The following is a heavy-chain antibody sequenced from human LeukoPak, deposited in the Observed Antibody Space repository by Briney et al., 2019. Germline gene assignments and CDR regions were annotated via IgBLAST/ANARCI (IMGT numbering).Heavy chain of an antibody. CDR1: GGFFSGYY. CDR3: AIMAASGIPRGYYYVDV. V-gene: IGHV4-34*01. CDR2: TDHSGST. D-gene: IGHD6-13*01. Sequence: SETLSLTCAVYGGFFSGYYSTWIRQSPGKGLEWIGETDHSGSTIYNPSLKSRVAISVDTSKNQFSLHLSSVTAADTSIYYCAIMAASGIPRGYYYVDVWGKGTTVTVSS. J-gene: IGHJ6*03.